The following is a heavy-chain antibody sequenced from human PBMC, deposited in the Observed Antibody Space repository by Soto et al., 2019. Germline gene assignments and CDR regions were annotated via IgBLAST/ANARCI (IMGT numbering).Heavy chain of an antibody. CDR1: GYTFTTYY. CDR2: INPSGRTT. V-gene: IGHV1-46*01. D-gene: IGHD4-17*01. Sequence: ASVKVSCKTSGYTFTTYYIHWVRQAPGQGLEWMGMINPSGRTTGYAQKLQGRVTMTTDTSTSTAYMELRSLRSDDTAVYYCARDHHGDYSPDYSGQGTLVIVSS. J-gene: IGHJ4*02. CDR3: ARDHHGDYSPDY.